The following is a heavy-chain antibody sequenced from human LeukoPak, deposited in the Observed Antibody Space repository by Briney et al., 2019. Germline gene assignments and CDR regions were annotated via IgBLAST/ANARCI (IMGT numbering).Heavy chain of an antibody. CDR3: ARGLRLARARIGLDY. V-gene: IGHV4-34*01. CDR2: INHSGST. D-gene: IGHD1-14*01. J-gene: IGHJ4*02. Sequence: ETLSLTCAVYGGSFSGYYWSWIRQPPGKGLEWIGEINHSGSTNYNPSLKSRVTISVDTSKNQFSLKLSSVTAADTAVYYCARGLRLARARIGLDYWGQGTLVTVSS. CDR1: GGSFSGYY.